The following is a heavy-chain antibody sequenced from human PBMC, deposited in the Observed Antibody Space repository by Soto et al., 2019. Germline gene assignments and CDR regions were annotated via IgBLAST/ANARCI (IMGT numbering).Heavy chain of an antibody. CDR1: GGSTSSGAYY. CDR2: IYYSGNT. V-gene: IGHV4-39*01. D-gene: IGHD3-10*01. J-gene: IGHJ4*02. Sequence: SETLSLTCTVSGGSTSSGAYYWGWIRQPPGRGLAWIGSIYYSGNTYYNPSLKSRVTIPIDTSKNQFSLKLRSVAAADTAVYYCARFLDYYGSGSYYPMAPFAHWGQGTLVTVSS. CDR3: ARFLDYYGSGSYYPMAPFAH.